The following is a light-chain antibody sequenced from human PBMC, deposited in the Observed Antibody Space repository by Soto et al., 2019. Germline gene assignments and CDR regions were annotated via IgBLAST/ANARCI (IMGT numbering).Light chain of an antibody. J-gene: IGKJ3*01. V-gene: IGKV1-39*01. CDR3: QQSYSTPLT. Sequence: DIQMTQSPSSLSASVGDRVTITCRASQSISSYLNWYQQKPGKAPKLLIYAASSLQSGVPSRFSGSGSGTXXXXXXXXXXXXXXXXYYCQQSYSTPLTFGPGTKVDIK. CDR1: QSISSY. CDR2: AAS.